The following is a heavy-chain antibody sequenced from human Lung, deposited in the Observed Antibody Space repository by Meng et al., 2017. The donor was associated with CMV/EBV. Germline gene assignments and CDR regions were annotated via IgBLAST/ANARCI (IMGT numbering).Heavy chain of an antibody. CDR1: GGSISSSSYY. J-gene: IGHJ4*02. D-gene: IGHD3-3*01. CDR2: IYYSGST. CDR3: ARLTIFGGVRY. V-gene: IGHV4-39*01. Sequence: SETLSLTCTVSGGSISSSSYYWGWIRQPPGKGLEWIGSIYYSGSTYYNPSLKSRVTISVDTSKNQFSLKLSSVTAADTAVYYCARLTIFGGVRYWGQGTQVXVSS.